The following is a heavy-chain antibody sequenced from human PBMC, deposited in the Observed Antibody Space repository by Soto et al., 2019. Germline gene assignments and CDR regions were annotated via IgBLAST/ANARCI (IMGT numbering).Heavy chain of an antibody. Sequence: HPGGALRLSCAASGVTFSDSWMDWACQVAGKGPEWVANINQDGSGKNYVDSVKGRFTISRDNAKNSLYLQMNSLRFEETAVYYCACLGRHVWGQGTTVTVSS. J-gene: IGHJ6*02. CDR1: GVTFSDSW. V-gene: IGHV3-7*01. CDR2: INQDGSGK. CDR3: ACLGRHV. D-gene: IGHD3-16*01.